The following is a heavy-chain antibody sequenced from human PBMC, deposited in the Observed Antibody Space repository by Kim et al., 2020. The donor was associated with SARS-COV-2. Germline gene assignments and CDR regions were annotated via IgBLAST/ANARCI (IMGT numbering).Heavy chain of an antibody. CDR3: ARTVERVGSAWAVFDY. V-gene: IGHV4-4*07. CDR2: MHISGTT. D-gene: IGHD6-19*01. Sequence: SETLSLTCTVSGDSISVYHWSWIWQPAGKGLEWIGSMHISGTTSYNPSLKSRVTMSVDTSNNQFSLILRAGTAAATAAYYCARTVERVGSAWAVFDYWRPRALDTVST. J-gene: IGHJ4*02. CDR1: GDSISVYH.